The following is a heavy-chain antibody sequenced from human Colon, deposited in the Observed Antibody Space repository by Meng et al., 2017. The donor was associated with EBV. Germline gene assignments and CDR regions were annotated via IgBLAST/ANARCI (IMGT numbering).Heavy chain of an antibody. D-gene: IGHD5-24*01. V-gene: IGHV4-34*01. Sequence: QVQVQQWGAGLLKPLXXLSLTCGVYGASFSGYYWSWIRQPPGKGLEWIGEVNPSGSTNYSPSLKSRVTISVDTSKNQFSLRLNSVTAADTAVYYCARVGGLDGYRLGGDYWGQGALVTVSS. CDR2: VNPSGST. CDR3: ARVGGLDGYRLGGDY. CDR1: GASFSGYY. J-gene: IGHJ4*02.